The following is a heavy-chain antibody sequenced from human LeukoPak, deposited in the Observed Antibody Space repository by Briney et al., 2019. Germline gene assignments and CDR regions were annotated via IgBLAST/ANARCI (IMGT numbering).Heavy chain of an antibody. CDR1: GYTFINYY. J-gene: IGHJ6*02. V-gene: IGHV1-46*01. CDR2: INPSGGST. CDR3: ATEVVPAATYYYYGMDV. Sequence: ASVKVSCKASGYTFINYYIHWVRQAPGQGLEWMGIINPSGGSTSYAQKFQGRVTMTRDTSTSTVYMELSNLRSEDTAVYYCATEVVPAATYYYYGMDVWGQGTTVTVSS. D-gene: IGHD2-2*01.